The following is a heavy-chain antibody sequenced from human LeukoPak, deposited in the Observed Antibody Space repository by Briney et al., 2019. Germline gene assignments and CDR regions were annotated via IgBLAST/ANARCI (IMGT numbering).Heavy chain of an antibody. V-gene: IGHV3-23*01. Sequence: GGSLRLSCAASGFTFSSYAMSWVRQAPGKGLEWVSVISGSGDYTYFADSVKGRFTIARDNSKNTVYLQMNSLRAEDTAVYYCARSPRNPKCYFDYWGQGALVTVSS. D-gene: IGHD1-14*01. CDR3: ARSPRNPKCYFDY. CDR2: ISGSGDYT. J-gene: IGHJ4*02. CDR1: GFTFSSYA.